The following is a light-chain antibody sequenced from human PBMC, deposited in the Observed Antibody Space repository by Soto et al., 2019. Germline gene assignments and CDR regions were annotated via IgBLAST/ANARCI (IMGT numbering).Light chain of an antibody. V-gene: IGKV3-11*01. CDR1: QSISTY. Sequence: EIVLTQSPAILSLSPGERAALSCRASQSISTYLAWYQQKPGQAPRLVISDATNRATGIPARFSGSWSGTDFTLTISILEPEDFEVYYCQHRNNWPPGATFGRGNKVEIK. J-gene: IGKJ4*01. CDR2: DAT. CDR3: QHRNNWPPGAT.